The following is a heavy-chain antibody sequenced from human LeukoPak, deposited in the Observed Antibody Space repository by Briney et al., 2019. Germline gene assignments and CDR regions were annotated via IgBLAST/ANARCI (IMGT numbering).Heavy chain of an antibody. V-gene: IGHV4-4*07. CDR3: ARDLLPGRADNWFDP. J-gene: IGHJ5*02. CDR1: GGSISSYY. Sequence: SETLSLTCTVSGGSISSYYWSWIRQPAGEGLEWIGRFYTSGSTNYNPSLKSRVTMSVDTSKNQFSLKLSSVTAADTAAYYCARDLLPGRADNWFDPWGQGTLVTVSS. D-gene: IGHD2-15*01. CDR2: FYTSGST.